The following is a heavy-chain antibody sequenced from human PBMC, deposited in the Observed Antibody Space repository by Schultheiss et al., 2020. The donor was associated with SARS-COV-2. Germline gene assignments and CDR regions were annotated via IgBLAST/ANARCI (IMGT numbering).Heavy chain of an antibody. J-gene: IGHJ4*02. CDR2: ISYDGSNK. Sequence: GESLKISCAASGFTFSNYAMHWVRQAPGKGLEWVAVISYDGSNKYYADSVKGRFTISRDNSKNTLFLQMGSLRAEDTAVYYCAKFEGDIVQRYYFDYWGQGTLVTVSS. CDR3: AKFEGDIVQRYYFDY. V-gene: IGHV3-30-3*02. CDR1: GFTFSNYA. D-gene: IGHD3-16*01.